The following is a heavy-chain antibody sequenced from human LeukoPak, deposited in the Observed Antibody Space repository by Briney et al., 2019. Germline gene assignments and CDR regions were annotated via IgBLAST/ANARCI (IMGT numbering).Heavy chain of an antibody. CDR3: ARDRVVNYDFWSGYYSSGHWFDP. J-gene: IGHJ5*02. D-gene: IGHD3-3*01. CDR1: GGSISSSSYY. CDR2: IYYSGST. V-gene: IGHV4-39*07. Sequence: PSETLSLTCTVSGGSISSSSYYWGWIRQPPGKGLEWIGSIYYSGSTYYNPSLKSRVTISVDTSKNQISLKLSSVTAADTAVYYCARDRVVNYDFWSGYYSSGHWFDPWGQGTLVTVSS.